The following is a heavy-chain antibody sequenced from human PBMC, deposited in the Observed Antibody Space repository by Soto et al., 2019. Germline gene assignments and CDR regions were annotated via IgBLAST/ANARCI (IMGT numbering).Heavy chain of an antibody. CDR2: TSYDGINT. Sequence: GGSLSLSCAASGFTFSSYAMHWVRQAPGKGLQWLAMTSYDGINTYYADSVKGRFTISRDNSKNMLYLQMNSLRAEDTAVYFCAKDRDYHATTIGYWGQGTLVTVS. J-gene: IGHJ4*02. D-gene: IGHD1-1*01. V-gene: IGHV3-30*18. CDR1: GFTFSSYA. CDR3: AKDRDYHATTIGY.